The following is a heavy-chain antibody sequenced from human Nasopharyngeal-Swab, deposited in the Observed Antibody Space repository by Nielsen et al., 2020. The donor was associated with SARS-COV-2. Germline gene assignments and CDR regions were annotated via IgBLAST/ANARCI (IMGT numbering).Heavy chain of an antibody. Sequence: WVRQAPGQGLEWMGIINPSGGSTSYAQKLQGRVTMTRDTSTSTVYMERSSLRSEDTAVYYCARDKSMIVVVITTHPYGMDVWGQGTTVTVSS. D-gene: IGHD3-22*01. J-gene: IGHJ6*02. CDR2: INPSGGST. V-gene: IGHV1-46*01. CDR3: ARDKSMIVVVITTHPYGMDV.